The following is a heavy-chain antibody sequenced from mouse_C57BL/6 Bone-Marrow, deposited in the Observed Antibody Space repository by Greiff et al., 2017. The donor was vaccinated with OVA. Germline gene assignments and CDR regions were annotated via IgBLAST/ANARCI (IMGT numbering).Heavy chain of an antibody. CDR1: GYTFTTYP. V-gene: IGHV1-47*01. D-gene: IGHD2-4*01. CDR2: FHPYNDDT. Sequence: VQRVESGAELVKPGASVKMSCKASGYTFTTYPIEWMKQNHGKSLEWIGNFHPYNDDTKYNEKFKGKATLTVEKSSSTVYLELSRLTSDDSAVYYCAREGLRRGGLAYWGQGTTLTVSS. J-gene: IGHJ2*01. CDR3: AREGLRRGGLAY.